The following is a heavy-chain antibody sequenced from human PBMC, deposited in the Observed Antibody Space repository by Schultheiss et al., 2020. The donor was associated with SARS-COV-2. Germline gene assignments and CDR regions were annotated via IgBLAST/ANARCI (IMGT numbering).Heavy chain of an antibody. Sequence: SETLSLTCTVSGGSISSGGYYWSWIRQHPGKGLEWIGEIYHSGSTNYNPSLKSRATISVDKSKNRLSLKLSSVTAADTAVYYCARDGFLYYPNWFDSWGRGTLVTVSS. CDR1: GGSISSGGYY. D-gene: IGHD3-10*01. J-gene: IGHJ5*01. CDR3: ARDGFLYYPNWFDS. V-gene: IGHV4-31*03. CDR2: IYHSGST.